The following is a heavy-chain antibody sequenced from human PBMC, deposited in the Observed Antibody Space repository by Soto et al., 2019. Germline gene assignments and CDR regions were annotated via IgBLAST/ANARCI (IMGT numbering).Heavy chain of an antibody. CDR3: ARRYYYDSGGYHA. V-gene: IGHV3-21*01. J-gene: IGHJ5*02. CDR2: ISSSSSYI. CDR1: GFTFSMYT. D-gene: IGHD3-22*01. Sequence: GGSLRLSCAASGFTFSMYTMSWVRQAPGKGLEWVSSISSSSSYIYYGDSVKGRFTISRENAENSLYLQMNSLRAEDTAVYYCARRYYYDSGGYHAWGQGTLVTVSS.